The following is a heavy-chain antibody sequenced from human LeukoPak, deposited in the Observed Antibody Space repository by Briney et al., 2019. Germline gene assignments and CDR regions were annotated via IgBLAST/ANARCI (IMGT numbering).Heavy chain of an antibody. D-gene: IGHD6-19*01. CDR1: RFMFRDYA. J-gene: IGHJ4*02. CDR3: VKFTGSGGYPDF. Sequence: GGSLRLSCAASRFMFRDYAMGWVRQAPGKGLACVSAISGSGGATYYTDSVRGRFTISRDNSKNTVDLQMTSLRAEDTATYYCVKFTGSGGYPDFWGQGNLVTVSS. V-gene: IGHV3-23*01. CDR2: ISGSGGAT.